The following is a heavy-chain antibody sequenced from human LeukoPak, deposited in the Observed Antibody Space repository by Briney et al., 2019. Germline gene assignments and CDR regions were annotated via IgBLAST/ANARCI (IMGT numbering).Heavy chain of an antibody. CDR1: GFTFSTYS. D-gene: IGHD2-8*02. CDR3: ARAGPHMDV. Sequence: GGSLRLSCAASGFTFSTYSMNWVRQAPGKGLEWVSYISSSDSTIYYADSVKGRFTISRDNAKNSLYLQMNSLRAEDTAVYYCARAGPHMDVWGQGTTVTVSS. V-gene: IGHV3-48*04. J-gene: IGHJ6*02. CDR2: ISSSDSTI.